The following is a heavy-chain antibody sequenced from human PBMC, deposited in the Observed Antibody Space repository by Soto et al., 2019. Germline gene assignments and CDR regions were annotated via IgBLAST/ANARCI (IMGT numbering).Heavy chain of an antibody. V-gene: IGHV3-23*01. Sequence: EVQLLESGGGFVQPGGSMRLSCVASGFTFNNYAMNWVRQAPGKGPEWVSVMSGSGGSTFYADSVRGRFTTSRDTSKPTVYLQMDRLRVEDTAIYYCVKDLGYSLFAMGGGMDVWGRGTTVTVSS. CDR3: VKDLGYSLFAMGGGMDV. CDR2: MSGSGGST. CDR1: GFTFNNYA. D-gene: IGHD3-3*02. J-gene: IGHJ6*02.